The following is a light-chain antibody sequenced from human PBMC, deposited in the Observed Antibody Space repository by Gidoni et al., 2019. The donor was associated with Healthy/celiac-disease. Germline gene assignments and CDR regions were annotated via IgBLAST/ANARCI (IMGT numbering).Light chain of an antibody. CDR1: NIGSKS. V-gene: IGLV3-21*04. CDR2: YDS. J-gene: IGLJ2*01. Sequence: SYVLTQPPSVSVAPGKTARITCGGNNIGSKSVHWYQQKPGQAPVLVIYYDSARPSGIPERFSGSNSGNTATLTISRVEAGDEADYYCQVWDSSSDHPVVFGGGTKLTVL. CDR3: QVWDSSSDHPVV.